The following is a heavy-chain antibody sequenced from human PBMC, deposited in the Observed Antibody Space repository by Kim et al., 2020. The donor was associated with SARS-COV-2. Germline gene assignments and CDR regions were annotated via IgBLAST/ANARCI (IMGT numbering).Heavy chain of an antibody. Sequence: PVKGRFTISRDDSKNTLYLQMNSLKTEDTAVYYCTTFSWNDVGFLYYFDYWGQGTLVTVSS. CDR3: TTFSWNDVGFLYYFDY. J-gene: IGHJ4*02. V-gene: IGHV3-15*01. D-gene: IGHD1-1*01.